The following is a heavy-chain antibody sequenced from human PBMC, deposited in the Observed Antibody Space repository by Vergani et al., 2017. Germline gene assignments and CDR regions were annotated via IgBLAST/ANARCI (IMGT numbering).Heavy chain of an antibody. Sequence: QVQLQQWGAGLLKPSETLSLTCAVFGGSFSGYYWSWLRPPPGKGLGWFGEINHSGSTNYNPSLESRVSISVDMSKSQFSLNLSSVTAADTAVYYCARAYGDYRKSIDYGGQGTLVTASS. CDR2: INHSGST. V-gene: IGHV4-34*01. D-gene: IGHD4-17*01. CDR3: ARAYGDYRKSIDY. J-gene: IGHJ4*02. CDR1: GGSFSGYY.